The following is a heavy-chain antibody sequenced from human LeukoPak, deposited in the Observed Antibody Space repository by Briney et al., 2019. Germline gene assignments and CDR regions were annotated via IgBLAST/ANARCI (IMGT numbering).Heavy chain of an antibody. D-gene: IGHD6-13*01. V-gene: IGHV3-23*01. J-gene: IGHJ3*02. CDR2: ISGSGGST. Sequence: GGSLRLSCAASGFSFSTFAVTWVRQAPGKGLEWVSGISGSGGSTYYADSVNGRFSISRDISRNTLYLEMHSLRAEDTALYYCAKEMSSSWYPDAFDIWGQGTMVTVSS. CDR1: GFSFSTFA. CDR3: AKEMSSSWYPDAFDI.